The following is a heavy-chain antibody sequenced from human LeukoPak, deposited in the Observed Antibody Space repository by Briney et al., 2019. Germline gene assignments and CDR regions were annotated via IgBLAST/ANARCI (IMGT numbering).Heavy chain of an antibody. CDR3: ARSRTYYYDSSGYYYGAFDY. Sequence: GGSLRLSCAASGFTFSSYWMHWVRQAPGKGLVWVSRINSDGSSTSYADSVKGRFTISRDNAKNTLYLQMNSLRAEDTAAYYCARSRTYYYDSSGYYYGAFDYWGQGTLVTVSS. V-gene: IGHV3-74*01. CDR1: GFTFSSYW. CDR2: INSDGSST. J-gene: IGHJ4*02. D-gene: IGHD3-22*01.